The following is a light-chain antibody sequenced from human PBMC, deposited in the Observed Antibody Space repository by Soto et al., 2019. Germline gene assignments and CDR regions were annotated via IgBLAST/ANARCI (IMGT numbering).Light chain of an antibody. J-gene: IGLJ3*02. V-gene: IGLV8-61*01. CDR3: VLYMGSGIWV. CDR2: STN. CDR1: SGSVSTSYY. Sequence: QAVVTQEPSFSVSPGRTVTLTCGLSSGSVSTSYYPSWYQQTPGQAPRTLIYSTNPRSSGVPDRFSGSILGNKAALTITGAQADDESDYYCVLYMGSGIWVFGGGTQLTVL.